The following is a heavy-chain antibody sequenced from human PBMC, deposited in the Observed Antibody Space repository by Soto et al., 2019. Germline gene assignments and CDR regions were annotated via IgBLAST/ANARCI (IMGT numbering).Heavy chain of an antibody. V-gene: IGHV3-23*01. J-gene: IGHJ4*02. Sequence: GVSLTLSFSASGFPFSSYSLSWVRQAPGKGLEWVSTISGSDGKTFYADSVKGRFSISRDTSQSTLYLQMNSLRADDTAMYYCARWSYLDYWGQGTRVNVSS. CDR1: GFPFSSYS. CDR2: ISGSDGKT. CDR3: ARWSYLDY. D-gene: IGHD3-3*01.